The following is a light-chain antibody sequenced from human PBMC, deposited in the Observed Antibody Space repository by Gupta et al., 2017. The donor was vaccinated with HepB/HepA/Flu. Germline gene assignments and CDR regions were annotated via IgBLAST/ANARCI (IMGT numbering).Light chain of an antibody. CDR3: QSYDSSLSSYV. CDR1: SSNIGAGSD. CDR2: GNT. J-gene: IGLJ1*01. Sequence: QSVLTHPPAVSAAAGQRITLSCTGSSSNIGAGSDVTWYQQLPGTAPKLLIYGNTNRPSGVPDRFSASKSGTLASLAITGLQAEDEADYYCQSYDSSLSSYVFGTGTKVSVL. V-gene: IGLV1-40*01.